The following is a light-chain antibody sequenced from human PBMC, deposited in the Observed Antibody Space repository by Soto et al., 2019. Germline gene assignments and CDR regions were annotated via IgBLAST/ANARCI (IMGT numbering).Light chain of an antibody. J-gene: IGKJ3*01. V-gene: IGKV3-11*01. CDR3: QQRKKCPST. Sequence: EIVLTQSPATLSLSPGERATLSCRASQSVSSYLAWYQQKPGQAPRLLIYDASNRATGIPARFRGSGSGTESPLTIRSQEPEIFAVYYLQQRKKCPSTLAPGTKVDIK. CDR1: QSVSSY. CDR2: DAS.